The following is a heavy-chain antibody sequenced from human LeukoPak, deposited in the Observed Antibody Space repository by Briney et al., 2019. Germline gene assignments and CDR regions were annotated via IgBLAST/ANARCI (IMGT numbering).Heavy chain of an antibody. V-gene: IGHV4-34*01. J-gene: IGHJ6*03. CDR3: ARLVVTAPQNHYYMDV. CDR1: GGSFNGYY. D-gene: IGHD2-21*02. Sequence: PSETLSLTCNVSGGSFNGYYWTWIRQPPGEGLEWIAEINHIGTTNHNPSLKSRVSVSTDTSKNQFFLKLTSVTAADTALYYCARLVVTAPQNHYYMDVWGEGTTVTVSS. CDR2: INHIGTT.